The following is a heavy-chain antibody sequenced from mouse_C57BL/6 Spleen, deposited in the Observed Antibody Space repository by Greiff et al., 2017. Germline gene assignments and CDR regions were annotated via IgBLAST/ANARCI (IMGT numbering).Heavy chain of an antibody. V-gene: IGHV1-54*01. D-gene: IGHD2-3*01. CDR1: GYAFTNYL. J-gene: IGHJ3*01. CDR3: ARSGDGYYPWFAY. CDR2: INPGSGGT. Sequence: VQLQQSGAELVRPGTSVKVSCKASGYAFTNYLIEWVKQRPGQGLAWIGVINPGSGGTNYNEKFKGKATLTADKSSSTAYMQLSSLTSEDSAVYCCARSGDGYYPWFAYWGQGTLVTVSA.